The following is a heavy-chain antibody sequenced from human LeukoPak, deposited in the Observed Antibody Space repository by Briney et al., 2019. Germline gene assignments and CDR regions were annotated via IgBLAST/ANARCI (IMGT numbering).Heavy chain of an antibody. Sequence: PSETLSLTCTVSGGSISSSSYYWGWIRQPPGRGLEWIGYIYDTGSTNYNPSLKSRVTISIDTSKNQFSLKLSSVTAADTAVYYCARGVRKYDTNSGWYFDLWGRGILVTVSS. J-gene: IGHJ2*01. V-gene: IGHV4-61*05. CDR3: ARGVRKYDTNSGWYFDL. CDR1: GGSISSSSYY. CDR2: IYDTGST. D-gene: IGHD3-9*01.